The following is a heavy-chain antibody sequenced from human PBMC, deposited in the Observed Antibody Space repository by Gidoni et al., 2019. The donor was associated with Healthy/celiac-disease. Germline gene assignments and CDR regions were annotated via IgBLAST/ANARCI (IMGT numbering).Heavy chain of an antibody. CDR3: ARGAAAWDSFDY. V-gene: IGHV2-5*01. J-gene: IGHJ4*02. Sequence: QITLKESGPTLVQPTQTLTLTCTFSGFSLSTSGVGVGWIRQPPGKALEWLALIYWNDDKRYSPSLKSRLTITKDTSKNQVVLTMTNMDPVDTATYYCARGAAAWDSFDYWGQGTLVTVSS. D-gene: IGHD6-13*01. CDR2: IYWNDDK. CDR1: GFSLSTSGVG.